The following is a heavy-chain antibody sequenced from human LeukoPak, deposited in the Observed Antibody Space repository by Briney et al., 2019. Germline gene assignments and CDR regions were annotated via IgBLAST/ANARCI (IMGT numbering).Heavy chain of an antibody. D-gene: IGHD3-10*01. CDR3: ARGVLLWFGERPHSYYFDY. CDR1: GYTFTSYA. CDR2: INTNTGNP. V-gene: IGHV7-4-1*02. J-gene: IGHJ4*02. Sequence: ASVKVSCKASGYTFTSYAMNWVRQAPGQGLEWMGWINTNTGNPTYAQGFTGRFVFSLDTSVSTAYLQISSLKAEDTAVYYCARGVLLWFGERPHSYYFDYWGQGTLVTVSS.